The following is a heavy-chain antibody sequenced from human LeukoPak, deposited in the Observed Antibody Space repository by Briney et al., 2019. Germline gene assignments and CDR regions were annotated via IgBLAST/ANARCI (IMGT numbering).Heavy chain of an antibody. Sequence: GGSLRLSCAASGFTFSDYYMSWIRLAPGKGLEWISYISSSSTTIYYADSVKGRFTMSRDNAKNSLYLQMNSLRAEDTAVYYCARAIVVIPAAIRYWGQGTLVTVSS. CDR1: GFTFSDYY. J-gene: IGHJ4*02. V-gene: IGHV3-11*01. D-gene: IGHD2-2*01. CDR2: ISSSSTTI. CDR3: ARAIVVIPAAIRY.